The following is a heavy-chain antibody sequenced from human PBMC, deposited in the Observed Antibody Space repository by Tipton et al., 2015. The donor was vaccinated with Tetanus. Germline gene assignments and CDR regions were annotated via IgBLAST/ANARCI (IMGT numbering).Heavy chain of an antibody. D-gene: IGHD2-8*01. CDR2: IYPGDSDT. CDR3: ARAHCTDGVCNFDF. V-gene: IGHV5-51*01. Sequence: LVQSGGEVKKPGESLKISCKGSGYIFNNYWIGWVRQKPGKGLEWMGIIYPGDSDTRYSPSFQGQVTISADKSINTAYLQWSSLKASDTSMFYCARAHCTDGVCNFDFWGQGALVTVAS. J-gene: IGHJ4*02. CDR1: GYIFNNYW.